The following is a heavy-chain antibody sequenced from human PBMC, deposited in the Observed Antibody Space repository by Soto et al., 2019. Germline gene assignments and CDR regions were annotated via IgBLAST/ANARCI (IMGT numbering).Heavy chain of an antibody. CDR3: AKDRLPLLWFGELLY. J-gene: IGHJ4*02. Sequence: QVQLVESGGGVVQPGRSRRLSCAASGFTFSSYGMHWVRQAPGKGLEWVAVISYDGSNKYYADSVKGRFTISRDNSKNTLYLQMNSLRAEDKAVYYCAKDRLPLLWFGELLYWGQGTLVTVSS. CDR2: ISYDGSNK. CDR1: GFTFSSYG. D-gene: IGHD3-10*01. V-gene: IGHV3-30*18.